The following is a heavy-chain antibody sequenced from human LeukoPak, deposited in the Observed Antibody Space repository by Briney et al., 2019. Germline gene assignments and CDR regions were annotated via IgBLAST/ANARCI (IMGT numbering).Heavy chain of an antibody. CDR1: GYTFSSYG. CDR2: INPNGGNR. CDR3: ARGQINDFWSGYSPGNNWFDP. D-gene: IGHD3-3*01. V-gene: IGHV1-8*01. J-gene: IGHJ5*02. Sequence: GSLRLSCEASGYTFSSYGMNWVRQAPGQGLEWMAWINPNGGNRVYAQKVKGRVTMTRNTSISTAYMELSSLRSEDTAVYYCARGQINDFWSGYSPGNNWFDPWGQGTLVTVSS.